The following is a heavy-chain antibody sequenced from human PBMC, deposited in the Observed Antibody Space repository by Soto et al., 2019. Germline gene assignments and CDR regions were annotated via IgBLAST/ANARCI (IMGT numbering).Heavy chain of an antibody. Sequence: EVQLVESGGGLVQPGGSLKLSCAVSGFTFSSHAMNWVRQTPGKGLEWVAYIHGTRSIIYYADSVKGRFTISRDNAKNSLYLQMDSLRDEDTALYYCARDARNADYDYWGQGTLVTVSS. CDR2: IHGTRSII. CDR1: GFTFSSHA. V-gene: IGHV3-48*02. D-gene: IGHD3-16*01. CDR3: ARDARNADYDY. J-gene: IGHJ4*02.